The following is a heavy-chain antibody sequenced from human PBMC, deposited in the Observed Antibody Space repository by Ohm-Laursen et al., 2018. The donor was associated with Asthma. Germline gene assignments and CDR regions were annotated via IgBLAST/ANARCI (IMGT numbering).Heavy chain of an antibody. CDR3: AREGIAYYYDSSGWFDY. Sequence: SLRLSCSASGFTFSTYTIHWVRQAPGKGLEWLSVISYDGSNKYYADSVKGRFTISRDNSKNTLYLQMNSLRAEDTAVYYCAREGIAYYYDSSGWFDYWGQGTLVTVSS. CDR2: ISYDGSNK. V-gene: IGHV3-30-3*01. D-gene: IGHD3-22*01. CDR1: GFTFSTYT. J-gene: IGHJ4*02.